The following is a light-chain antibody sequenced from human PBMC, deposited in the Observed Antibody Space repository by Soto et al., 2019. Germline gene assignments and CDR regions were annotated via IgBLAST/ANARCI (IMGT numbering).Light chain of an antibody. Sequence: QSALTQPRAVSGSPGQSVTISCTGTSSDVGGYNDVSWYQQYPGKAPKLMIYDVSKRPSGVPDRFSGSKSGNTASLTVSGLQADDEAEYYCCSDAGSVIFGGGTQLTVL. V-gene: IGLV2-11*01. CDR2: DVS. J-gene: IGLJ2*01. CDR1: SSDVGGYND. CDR3: CSDAGSVI.